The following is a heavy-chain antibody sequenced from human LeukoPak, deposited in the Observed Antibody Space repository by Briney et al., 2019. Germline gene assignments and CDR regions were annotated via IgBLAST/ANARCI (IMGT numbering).Heavy chain of an antibody. J-gene: IGHJ5*02. CDR3: AKTNYDYVWGSYRYITGRWFDP. D-gene: IGHD3-16*02. CDR1: GGSINISY. Sequence: SETLSLTCTVSGGSINISYWSWIRQPPGKGLEWIGYIYHRGSTNYNPSLKSRITVSVDTSKNQFSLKLSSVTAADTAVYYCAKTNYDYVWGSYRYITGRWFDPWGQGTLVTVSS. V-gene: IGHV4-59*12. CDR2: IYHRGST.